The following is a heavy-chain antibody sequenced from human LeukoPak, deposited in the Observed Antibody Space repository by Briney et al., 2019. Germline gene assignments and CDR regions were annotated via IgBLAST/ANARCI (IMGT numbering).Heavy chain of an antibody. CDR3: AKVRRYCSSTSCYTGWFDP. Sequence: AGGSLRLSCAASGFTFSSYAMSWVRQAPGKGLEWVSAISGSGGSTYYADSVKGRFTISRDNSKNTLYLQMNSLRAEDTAVYYCAKVRRYCSSTSCYTGWFDPWGQGTLVTVSS. J-gene: IGHJ5*02. CDR1: GFTFSSYA. CDR2: ISGSGGST. D-gene: IGHD2-2*02. V-gene: IGHV3-23*01.